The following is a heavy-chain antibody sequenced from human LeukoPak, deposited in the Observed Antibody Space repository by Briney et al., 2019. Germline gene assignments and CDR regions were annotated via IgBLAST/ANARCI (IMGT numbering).Heavy chain of an antibody. Sequence: GGSLRLSCAASGFTFTNYAMTWVRQAPGKGLEWISTISGSDDSTYYADSVKGRFTISRDNSKNTLYLQMNSLRAEDTAVYYCARPFSNYGWFDPWGQGTLVTVSS. CDR2: ISGSDDST. CDR1: GFTFTNYA. J-gene: IGHJ5*02. V-gene: IGHV3-23*01. D-gene: IGHD4-11*01. CDR3: ARPFSNYGWFDP.